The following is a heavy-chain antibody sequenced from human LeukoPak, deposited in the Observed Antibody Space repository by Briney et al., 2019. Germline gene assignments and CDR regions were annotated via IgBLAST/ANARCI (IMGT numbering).Heavy chain of an antibody. CDR2: IYYSGST. J-gene: IGHJ4*02. CDR3: ARGGYYDILTGSLRGFWYFDY. V-gene: IGHV4-31*03. D-gene: IGHD3-9*01. CDR1: GGSISSGGYY. Sequence: SETLSLTCTVSGGSISSGGYYWSWIRQHPGKGLEWIGYIYYSGSTYYNPSLKSRVTISVDTSKNQFSLKLSSVTAADTAVYYCARGGYYDILTGSLRGFWYFDYWGQGTLVTVSS.